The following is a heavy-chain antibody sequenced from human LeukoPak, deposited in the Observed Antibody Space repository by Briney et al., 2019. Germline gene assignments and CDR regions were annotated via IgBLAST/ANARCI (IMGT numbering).Heavy chain of an antibody. Sequence: GGSLRLSCAVSGFIVRTNYMNWVRQAPGKGLEWVSVIYSGGSTYYADSVKGRFTISRDNSKNTLYLQMNSLRAEDTAVYYCARDLPSYDYVWGSYRHDAFDIWGQGTMVTVSS. CDR1: GFIVRTNY. J-gene: IGHJ3*02. V-gene: IGHV3-53*01. CDR2: IYSGGST. D-gene: IGHD3-16*02. CDR3: ARDLPSYDYVWGSYRHDAFDI.